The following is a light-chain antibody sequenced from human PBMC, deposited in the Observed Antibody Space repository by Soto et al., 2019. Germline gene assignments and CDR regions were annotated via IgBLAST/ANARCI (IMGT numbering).Light chain of an antibody. Sequence: DIQMTQSPSSVSASVGDRVTITCRASQGINNWLAWYQQKPGEPPKLLIYTTSNLQSGVPSRFSGSGSGTDFTLTISSLQPEDFATYYCQQANSFPLTLGGGTKVEIK. J-gene: IGKJ4*01. CDR2: TTS. V-gene: IGKV1D-12*01. CDR3: QQANSFPLT. CDR1: QGINNW.